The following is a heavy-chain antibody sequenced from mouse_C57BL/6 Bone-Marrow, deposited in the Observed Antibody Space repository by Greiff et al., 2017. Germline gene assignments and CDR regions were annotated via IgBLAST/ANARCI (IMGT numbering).Heavy chain of an antibody. D-gene: IGHD1-1*01. CDR2: IDPENGDT. CDR3: TGGGSPFAY. J-gene: IGHJ3*01. CDR1: GFPINDDY. V-gene: IGHV14-4*01. Sequence: EVQLQQSGAELVRPGASVTLSCTASGFPINDDYMHWVKQRPEPGLGWIGWIDPENGDTDYASKFQGKATITADPSSNTAYLQLSSLSSEYTAVYYCTGGGSPFAYWGQGTVVTVTA.